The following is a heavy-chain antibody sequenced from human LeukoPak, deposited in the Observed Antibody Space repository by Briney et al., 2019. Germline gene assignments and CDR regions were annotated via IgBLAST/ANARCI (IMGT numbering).Heavy chain of an antibody. CDR3: ARQRVDFWSGYYPHFDY. J-gene: IGHJ4*02. D-gene: IGHD3-3*01. CDR2: IYYSGST. V-gene: IGHV4-39*01. CDR1: GGSISSSSYY. Sequence: SETLSLTCTVSGGSISSSSYYWGWIRQPPGKGLEWIGSIYYSGSTYYNPSLKSRVTISVDTSKNQFSPKLSSVTAADTAVYYCARQRVDFWSGYYPHFDYWGQGTLVTVSS.